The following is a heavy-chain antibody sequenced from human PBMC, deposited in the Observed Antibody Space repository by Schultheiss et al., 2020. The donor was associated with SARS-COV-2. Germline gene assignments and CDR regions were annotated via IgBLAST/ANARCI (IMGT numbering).Heavy chain of an antibody. V-gene: IGHV3-23*01. J-gene: IGHJ4*02. Sequence: GGSLRLSCAASGFTFSSYAMSWVRQAPGKGLEWVSAISGSGGSTYYADSVKGRFTISRDNSKNTLYLQMNSLRGEDTAVYYCARIPAAIRALDYWGQGTLVTVSS. CDR3: ARIPAAIRALDY. CDR2: ISGSGGST. D-gene: IGHD2-2*02. CDR1: GFTFSSYA.